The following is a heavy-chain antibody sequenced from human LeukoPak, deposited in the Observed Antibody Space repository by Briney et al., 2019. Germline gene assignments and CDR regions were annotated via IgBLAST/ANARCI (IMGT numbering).Heavy chain of an antibody. CDR1: GYTFTGYY. V-gene: IGHV1-2*02. CDR3: AREPDIVVVPAAIEKDY. CDR2: INPNSGGT. D-gene: IGHD2-2*02. Sequence: ASVKVSCKASGYTFTGYYMHWVRQAPGQGLEWMGWINPNSGGTNYAQKFQGRVTMTRDTSISTAYMELSRLRSDDTAVYYCAREPDIVVVPAAIEKDYWGQGTLVTVSS. J-gene: IGHJ4*02.